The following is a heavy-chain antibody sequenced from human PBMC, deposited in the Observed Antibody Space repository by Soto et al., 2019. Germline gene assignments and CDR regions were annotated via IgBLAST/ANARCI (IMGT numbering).Heavy chain of an antibody. CDR2: IIPMFGTP. J-gene: IGHJ5*02. V-gene: IGHV1-69*06. CDR3: ATSLAARRKPYNWLDA. CDR1: GGTLNSQS. D-gene: IGHD6-6*01. Sequence: QVQVFQSGAEVKKPGSSVRVSCKVSGGTLNSQSITWVRQAPGQGLEWMGGIIPMFGTPTDAQKFWGRVTISADTSTSTVYMELRSLSSQDTAVYYCATSLAARRKPYNWLDAWGQGTLVTVSS.